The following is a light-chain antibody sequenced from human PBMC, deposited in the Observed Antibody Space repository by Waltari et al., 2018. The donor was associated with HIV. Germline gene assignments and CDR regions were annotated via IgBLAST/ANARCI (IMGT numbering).Light chain of an antibody. J-gene: IGKJ2*02. V-gene: IGKV3D-20*01. CDR3: QQYASSPWT. CDR2: DAS. Sequence: IVLTQSPATLSLSPGQRATLSCGASQTISNNYLAWYQQKPGLLPRLVIYDASNRAGGIPDRFGGSGSGTDFTLTINRLEPDDFAVYYCQQYASSPWTFGQGTKLEVK. CDR1: QTISNNY.